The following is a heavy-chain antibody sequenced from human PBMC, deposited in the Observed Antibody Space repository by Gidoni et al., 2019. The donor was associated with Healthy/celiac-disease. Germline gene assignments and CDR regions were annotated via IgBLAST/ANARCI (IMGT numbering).Heavy chain of an antibody. D-gene: IGHD5-12*01. CDR1: GFTFSSYA. CDR3: AKDLLGYSGYDSAEYFQH. Sequence: EVQLLESGGGLVQPGGSLRLSCAASGFTFSSYAMSWVRQAPGKGLEWVSAISGSGGSTYYADSVKGRFTISRDNSKNTLYLQMNSLRAEDTAVYYCAKDLLGYSGYDSAEYFQHWGQGTLVTVSS. CDR2: ISGSGGST. V-gene: IGHV3-23*01. J-gene: IGHJ1*01.